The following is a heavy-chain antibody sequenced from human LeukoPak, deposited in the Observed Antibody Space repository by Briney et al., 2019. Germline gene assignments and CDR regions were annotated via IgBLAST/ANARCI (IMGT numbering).Heavy chain of an antibody. CDR2: IYYSGTT. Sequence: SETLSLTCTVSGGSISSYYWNWIRQPPGKGLEWIGYIYYSGTTNYNPSLKSRVSMSVDTSKNQFSLKLSSVTAADTAVYYCATDSVGDTTAFDYWGQGTLVTVSS. D-gene: IGHD1-26*01. J-gene: IGHJ4*02. CDR1: GGSISSYY. CDR3: ATDSVGDTTAFDY. V-gene: IGHV4-59*08.